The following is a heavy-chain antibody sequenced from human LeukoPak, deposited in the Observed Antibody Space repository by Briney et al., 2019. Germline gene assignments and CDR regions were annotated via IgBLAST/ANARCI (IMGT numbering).Heavy chain of an antibody. CDR3: ASTYDSSGYYYVNYFDY. V-gene: IGHV3-21*01. Sequence: GGSLRLSCAASGFTFSSYSMNWVRQAPGKGLEWVSSISSSSSYIYYADSVKGRFTISRDNAKNSLYLQMNSLRAEDTAVYYCASTYDSSGYYYVNYFDYWGQGTLVTVSS. CDR2: ISSSSSYI. J-gene: IGHJ4*02. CDR1: GFTFSSYS. D-gene: IGHD3-22*01.